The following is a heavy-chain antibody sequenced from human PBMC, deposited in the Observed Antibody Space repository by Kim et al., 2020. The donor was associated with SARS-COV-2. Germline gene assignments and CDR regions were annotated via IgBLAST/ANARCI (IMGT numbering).Heavy chain of an antibody. D-gene: IGHD6-19*01. V-gene: IGHV4-34*01. CDR1: GGSFSGYY. CDR2: INHSGST. CDR3: ARGTRQWLVRGPYYYYMGG. J-gene: IGHJ6*03. Sequence: SETLSLTCAVYGGSFSGYYWSWIRQPPGKGLEWIGEINHSGSTNYNPSLKSRVTISVDTSKNQFSLKLTSVTAADTAVYYCARGTRQWLVRGPYYYYMGGGGRGTTVTDSS.